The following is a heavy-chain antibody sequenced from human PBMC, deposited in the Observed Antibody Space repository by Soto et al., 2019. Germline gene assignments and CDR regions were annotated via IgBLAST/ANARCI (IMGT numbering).Heavy chain of an antibody. V-gene: IGHV3-23*01. CDR3: AKSKPYYYYYYMDV. Sequence: EVQLLGSGGGWVQPGGSLRLSCAASGFTFSSYAMSWVRQAPGKGLEWVSAISGSGGSTYYADSVKGRFTISSDNSKNTLYLQMNGLRAEETAVYYCAKSKPYYYYYYMDVWGKGTTVTVSS. CDR2: ISGSGGST. J-gene: IGHJ6*03. CDR1: GFTFSSYA.